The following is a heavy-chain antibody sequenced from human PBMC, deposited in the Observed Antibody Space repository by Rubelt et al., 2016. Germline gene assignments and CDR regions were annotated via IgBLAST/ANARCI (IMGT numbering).Heavy chain of an antibody. D-gene: IGHD1-26*01. J-gene: IGHJ4*02. V-gene: IGHV4-31*03. CDR3: ARTYRYYSDY. CDR2: IYSSGST. CDR1: GGSISSGGYY. Sequence: QVQLQESGPGLVKPSQTLSLTCTVSGGSISSGGYYWTWIRQHPGKGLEWIGYIYSSGSTYYNPSLKSRVTISVDTSKNQFSLRVYAVTAADTGVYYCARTYRYYSDYWGQGTLVTVSS.